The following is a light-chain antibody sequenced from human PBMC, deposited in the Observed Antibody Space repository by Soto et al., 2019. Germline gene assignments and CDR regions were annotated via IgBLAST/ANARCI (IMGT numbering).Light chain of an antibody. V-gene: IGKV1-12*01. CDR3: QQANSFPTM. CDR2: TAS. CDR1: QAISCW. J-gene: IGKJ1*01. Sequence: DIQMTQSPSSVSASVGDRVTITCRASQAISCWVAWYQQKPGKVPKLLIYTASTLQNGVTSRFSGSGSGTDYTLTISNLQPEDFATYHCQQANSFPTMFGQGTKVEI.